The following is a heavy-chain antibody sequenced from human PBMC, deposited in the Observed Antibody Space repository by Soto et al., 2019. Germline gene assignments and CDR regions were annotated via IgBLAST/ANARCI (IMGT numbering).Heavy chain of an antibody. Sequence: PGGSLRLSCAASGFTFSSYSMNWVRQAPGKGLEWVAVISYDGSNKYYADSVKGRFTISRDNSKNTLYLQMNSLRAEDTAVYYCSKGEVEQDYVWGSPKGRGAFDIWGQGTMVTVSS. J-gene: IGHJ3*02. CDR2: ISYDGSNK. V-gene: IGHV3-30*18. CDR1: GFTFSSYS. CDR3: SKGEVEQDYVWGSPKGRGAFDI. D-gene: IGHD3-16*01.